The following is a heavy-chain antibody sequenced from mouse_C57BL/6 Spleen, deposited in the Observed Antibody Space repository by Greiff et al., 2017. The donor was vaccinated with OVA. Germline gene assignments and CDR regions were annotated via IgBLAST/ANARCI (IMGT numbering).Heavy chain of an antibody. CDR3: ARKGIDSFAY. J-gene: IGHJ3*01. CDR2: IHPNSGST. D-gene: IGHD2-4*01. CDR1: GYTFTSYW. Sequence: QVQLQQPGAELVKPGASVKLSCKASGYTFTSYWMHWVKPRPGQGLEWIGMIHPNSGSTNYNEKFKSKATLTVDKSSSTAYMQLSSLTSEDSAVYYCARKGIDSFAYWGQGTLVTVSA. V-gene: IGHV1-64*01.